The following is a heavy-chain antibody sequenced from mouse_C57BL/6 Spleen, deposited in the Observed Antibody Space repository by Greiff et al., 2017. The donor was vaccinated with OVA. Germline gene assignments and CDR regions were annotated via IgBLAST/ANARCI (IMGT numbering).Heavy chain of an antibody. J-gene: IGHJ2*01. Sequence: VQLQQPGAELVKPGASVKMSCKASGYTFTSYWITWVKQRPGQGLEWIGDIYPGSGSTNYNEKFKSKATLTVDTSSSTAYMQLSSLTSEDSAVYYCARGAFITTVVALDYWGQGTTLTVSS. V-gene: IGHV1-55*01. D-gene: IGHD1-1*01. CDR2: IYPGSGST. CDR3: ARGAFITTVVALDY. CDR1: GYTFTSYW.